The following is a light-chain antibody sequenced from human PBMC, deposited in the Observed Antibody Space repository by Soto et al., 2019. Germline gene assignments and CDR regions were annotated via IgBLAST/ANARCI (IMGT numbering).Light chain of an antibody. J-gene: IGKJ3*01. CDR1: QSVLYSSNNKNY. V-gene: IGKV4-1*01. CDR2: WAS. Sequence: DIVMTQSPDSLAVSLGERATINCKSSQSVLYSSNNKNYLAWYQQKPGQPPKLLIYWASTRESGVPDRFSGSGSETDFTLTISSLQAEDVAFYYCQQYYSTPFTFGPGTKVDIK. CDR3: QQYYSTPFT.